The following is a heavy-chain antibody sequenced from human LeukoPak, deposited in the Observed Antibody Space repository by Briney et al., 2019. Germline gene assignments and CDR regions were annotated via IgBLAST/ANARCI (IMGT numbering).Heavy chain of an antibody. Sequence: GGSLRLSCAASGFTFSTYAVRWVRQAPGKGLEWVSGVSDSGDITYYADSVKGRFTVSRDNSKNTLYLQMNSLRAEDTAVYYCAKDRAGYSGGRGFDYWGQGTLVTVSS. CDR3: AKDRAGYSGGRGFDY. J-gene: IGHJ4*02. V-gene: IGHV3-23*01. CDR1: GFTFSTYA. CDR2: VSDSGDIT. D-gene: IGHD5-12*01.